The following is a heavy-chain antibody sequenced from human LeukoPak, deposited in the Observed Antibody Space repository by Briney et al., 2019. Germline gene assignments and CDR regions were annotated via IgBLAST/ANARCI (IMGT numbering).Heavy chain of an antibody. CDR1: GGSISSSSYY. CDR2: IYYSGST. Sequence: SETLSLTCTVSGGSISSSSYYWGWIRQPPGKGLEWIGSIYYSGSTYYNPSLKSRVTISVDTSKNQFSLKLSSVTAADTAVYYCARLFGSSWNDYYFDYWGQGTLVTVSS. V-gene: IGHV4-39*07. D-gene: IGHD6-13*01. CDR3: ARLFGSSWNDYYFDY. J-gene: IGHJ4*02.